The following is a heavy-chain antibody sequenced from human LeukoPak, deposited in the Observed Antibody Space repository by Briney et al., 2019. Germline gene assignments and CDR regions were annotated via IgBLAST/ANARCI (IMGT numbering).Heavy chain of an antibody. CDR2: ISSSGSTI. CDR1: GFTFSSYE. J-gene: IGHJ4*02. D-gene: IGHD3-16*02. Sequence: PGGSLRLSCAASGFTFSSYEMNWVRQAPGKGLEWVSYISSSGSTIYYADSVKGRFIISRDNAKNSLYLQMNSLRAEDTAVYYCAIHYYDYVWGSYRYDYWGQGTLVTVSS. V-gene: IGHV3-48*03. CDR3: AIHYYDYVWGSYRYDY.